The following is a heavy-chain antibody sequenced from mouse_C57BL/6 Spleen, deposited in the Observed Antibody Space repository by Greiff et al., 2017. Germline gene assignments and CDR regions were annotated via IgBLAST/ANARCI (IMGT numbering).Heavy chain of an antibody. Sequence: EVQLQQSGPELVKPGASVKISCKASGYTFTDYYMNWVKQSHGKSLEWSGDINPNNGGTSYNQKFKGKATLTVDKSSSTAYMALRSLTSEDSAVYYCARSDYSKEVYYFDYWGQGTTLTVSS. J-gene: IGHJ2*01. V-gene: IGHV1-26*01. D-gene: IGHD2-5*01. CDR3: ARSDYSKEVYYFDY. CDR1: GYTFTDYY. CDR2: INPNNGGT.